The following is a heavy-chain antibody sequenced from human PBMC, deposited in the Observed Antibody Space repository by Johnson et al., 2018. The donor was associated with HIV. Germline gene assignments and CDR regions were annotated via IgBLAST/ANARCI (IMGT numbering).Heavy chain of an antibody. V-gene: IGHV3-23*03. D-gene: IGHD3-10*01. CDR1: GFTFGSYA. Sequence: VHLVESGGGLVQPGGSLRLSCAASGFTFGSYAMSWVRQAPGKGLEWVSLIYSGGSTYYADSVKGRFTISRDNSKHTLYLQMNSLRAEDTAVYYCARAGDADAFDIWGQGTMVTVSS. CDR2: IYSGGST. J-gene: IGHJ3*02. CDR3: ARAGDADAFDI.